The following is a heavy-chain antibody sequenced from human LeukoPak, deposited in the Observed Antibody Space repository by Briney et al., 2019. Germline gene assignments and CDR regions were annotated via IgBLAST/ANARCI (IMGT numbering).Heavy chain of an antibody. CDR1: GYTFTSYG. J-gene: IGHJ6*03. Sequence: ASVKVSCKASGYTFTSYGISWVRQAPGQGLEWMGGIIPIFGTANYAQKFQGRVTITADESTSTAYMELSSLRSEDTAVYYCARGPYGDYVGIWGDYYYYYMDVWGKGTTVTISS. D-gene: IGHD4-17*01. V-gene: IGHV1-69*13. CDR3: ARGPYGDYVGIWGDYYYYYMDV. CDR2: IIPIFGTA.